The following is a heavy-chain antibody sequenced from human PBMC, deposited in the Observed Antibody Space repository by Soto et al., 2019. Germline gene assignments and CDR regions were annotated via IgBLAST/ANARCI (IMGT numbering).Heavy chain of an antibody. CDR3: AASIAAAGRPNQLFDY. J-gene: IGHJ4*02. CDR1: GGTFSSYA. D-gene: IGHD6-13*01. CDR2: IIPIFGTA. V-gene: IGHV1-69*01. Sequence: QVQLVQSGAEVKKPGSSVKVSCKASGGTFSSYAISWVRQAPGQGLEWMGGIIPIFGTANYAQKFQGRVTITADEATSTAYMELSSLRSEDTAVYYCAASIAAAGRPNQLFDYWGQGTLVTVSS.